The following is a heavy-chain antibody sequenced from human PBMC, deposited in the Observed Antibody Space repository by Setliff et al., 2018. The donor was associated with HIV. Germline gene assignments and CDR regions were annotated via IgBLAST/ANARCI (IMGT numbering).Heavy chain of an antibody. CDR3: ARYSSGYDSGVKYYFDY. Sequence: PSETLSLTCAVYGGSFSGYHWSWIRQPPGKGLEWIGEINHSGSTNYNPSLKSRLTISVDTSKNQFSLKLTSVTAADTAVYYCARYSSGYDSGVKYYFDYWGQGTLVTVSS. CDR1: GGSFSGYH. D-gene: IGHD5-12*01. J-gene: IGHJ4*02. CDR2: INHSGST. V-gene: IGHV4-34*01.